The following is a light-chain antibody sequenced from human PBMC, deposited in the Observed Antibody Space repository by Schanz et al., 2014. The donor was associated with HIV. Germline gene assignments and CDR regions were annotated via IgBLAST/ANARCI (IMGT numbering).Light chain of an antibody. CDR2: KAS. J-gene: IGKJ1*01. CDR1: QSISRW. Sequence: DIQMTQSPSSLSASVGDRVTITCRASQSISRWLAWYQQKPGKAPNLLISKASALGGGVPARFSGRGSGTDFTLTISSLQPEDFATYYCLQDYNYRWTFGQGTKVDVK. CDR3: LQDYNYRWT. V-gene: IGKV1-5*03.